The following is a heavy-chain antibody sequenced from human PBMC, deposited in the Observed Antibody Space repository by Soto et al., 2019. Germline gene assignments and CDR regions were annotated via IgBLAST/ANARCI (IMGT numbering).Heavy chain of an antibody. V-gene: IGHV3-74*01. J-gene: IGHJ6*02. CDR3: ARERTSKGGLDV. Sequence: PXGSLRLSCAASGXTFSNDWMNWVRQGPGKGLEWVSRIISGGSRVYYADFVKGRFTIARDNAKKMLYLEMHSLTAEDTAVYYCARERTSKGGLDVWGQGTTVTVS. CDR2: IISGGSRV. CDR1: GXTFSNDW.